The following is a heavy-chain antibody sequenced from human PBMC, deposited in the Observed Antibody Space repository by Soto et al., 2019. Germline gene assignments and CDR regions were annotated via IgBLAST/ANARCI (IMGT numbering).Heavy chain of an antibody. D-gene: IGHD3-10*01. CDR2: IRTKSNNFAT. CDR1: GFTLSGSD. CDR3: SRHQEGRSMVFYGMDV. J-gene: IGHJ6*02. V-gene: IGHV3-73*02. Sequence: ERQLVESGGGLVQSGGSLKLSCAASGFTLSGSDIHWVRQASGKGLEWVCRIRTKSNNFATSYAEAVSGRFTISRDDSDNTASLQMSSLKTEDTAIYYCSRHQEGRSMVFYGMDVWGQGTTVTVSS.